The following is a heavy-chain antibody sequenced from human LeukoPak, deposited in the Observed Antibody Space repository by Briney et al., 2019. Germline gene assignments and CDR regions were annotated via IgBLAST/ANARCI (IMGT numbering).Heavy chain of an antibody. Sequence: GGSLRLSCAASGFTFSNAWMSWVRQAPGKGLEWVANIKQDGSEKYYVDSVKGRFTISRDNAKNSLYLQMNSLRAEDTAVYYCASSVPAARGRYFDYWGQGTLVTVSS. V-gene: IGHV3-7*01. D-gene: IGHD2-2*01. CDR1: GFTFSNAW. J-gene: IGHJ4*02. CDR2: IKQDGSEK. CDR3: ASSVPAARGRYFDY.